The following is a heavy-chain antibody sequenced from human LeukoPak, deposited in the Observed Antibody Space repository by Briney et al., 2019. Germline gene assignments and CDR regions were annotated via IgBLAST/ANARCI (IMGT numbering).Heavy chain of an antibody. J-gene: IGHJ4*02. V-gene: IGHV3-64*01. Sequence: GGSLRLSCAASGFTFSSYAMHWVRQAPGQGLEYVSGVSSNGGSIYYAKSVKGRFTISRDNAKNSLYLQMNSLRGEDTAVYYCARVGATGTADYWGQGTLVTVS. D-gene: IGHD1-1*01. CDR1: GFTFSSYA. CDR2: VSSNGGSI. CDR3: ARVGATGTADY.